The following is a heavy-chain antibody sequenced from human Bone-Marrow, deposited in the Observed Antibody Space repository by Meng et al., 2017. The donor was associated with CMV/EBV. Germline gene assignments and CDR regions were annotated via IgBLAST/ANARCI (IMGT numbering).Heavy chain of an antibody. CDR1: GFTFSSYE. CDR3: ARLGSSISW. J-gene: IGHJ4*02. Sequence: GESLKISCAASGFTFSSYEMNWVRQAPGKGLEWVANIQQDGNEKYYVDSVKGRFTISRDNARLYLQMNSLRIEDTAVYYCARLGSSISWWGQGTLVTVSS. V-gene: IGHV3-7*01. CDR2: IQQDGNEK. D-gene: IGHD3-10*01.